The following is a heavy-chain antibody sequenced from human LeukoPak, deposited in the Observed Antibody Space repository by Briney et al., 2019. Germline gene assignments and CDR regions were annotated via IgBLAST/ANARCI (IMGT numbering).Heavy chain of an antibody. J-gene: IGHJ4*02. D-gene: IGHD5-18*01. Sequence: GGSLRLSCAASGFTFSSYAMHCVRQAPGKGLEWVPVISYDGSNKYYADSVKGRFTISRDNSKNTLYLQMNSLRAEDTAVYYCARDTAMAAYYFDYWGQGTLVTVSS. CDR2: ISYDGSNK. CDR1: GFTFSSYA. CDR3: ARDTAMAAYYFDY. V-gene: IGHV3-30*04.